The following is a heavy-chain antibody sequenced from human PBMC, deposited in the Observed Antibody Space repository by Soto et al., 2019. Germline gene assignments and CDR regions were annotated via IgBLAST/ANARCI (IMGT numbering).Heavy chain of an antibody. CDR1: GGSISSSSYY. Sequence: SQTLSLTCTVSGGSISSSSYYWGWIRQPPGKGLEWIGSIYYSGSTYYNPSLKSRVTISVDTSKNQFSLKRSSVTAADTAVYYCARQAAQLRCYDPNKVNDYCGQGTLVTXSS. D-gene: IGHD3-3*01. CDR2: IYYSGST. J-gene: IGHJ4*02. V-gene: IGHV4-39*01. CDR3: ARQAAQLRCYDPNKVNDY.